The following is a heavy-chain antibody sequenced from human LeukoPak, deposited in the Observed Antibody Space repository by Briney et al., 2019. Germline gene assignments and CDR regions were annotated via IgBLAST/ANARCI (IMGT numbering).Heavy chain of an antibody. D-gene: IGHD2-8*01. CDR2: INSDGSST. Sequence: GGSLRLSCAASGFTFSSYWMHWVRQAPGKGLVWVSRINSDGSSTSYAASVKGRFTISRDNAKNTLYLQMNSLRAEDTAVYYCARDPLYCTNGVCPWVYFDYWGQGTLVTVSS. CDR3: ARDPLYCTNGVCPWVYFDY. CDR1: GFTFSSYW. V-gene: IGHV3-74*01. J-gene: IGHJ4*02.